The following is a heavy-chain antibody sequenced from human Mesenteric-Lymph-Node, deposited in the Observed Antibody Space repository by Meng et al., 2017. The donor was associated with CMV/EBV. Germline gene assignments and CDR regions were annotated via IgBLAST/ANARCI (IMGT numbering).Heavy chain of an antibody. D-gene: IGHD6-13*01. CDR3: ARANSGSWHYFDY. V-gene: IGHV3-30*03. J-gene: IGHJ4*02. CDR2: TSYDGSYN. CDR1: GFTVSSNY. Sequence: GGSLRLSCAASGFTVSSNYMSWVRQAPGKGLEWVAVTSYDGSYNYYAGSVKGRFTISRDNSKNSLYLQIYSLRSEDTAVYYCARANSGSWHYFDYWGQGTLVTVSS.